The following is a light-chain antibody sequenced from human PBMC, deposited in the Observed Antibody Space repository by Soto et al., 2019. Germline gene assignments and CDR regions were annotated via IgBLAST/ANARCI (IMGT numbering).Light chain of an antibody. V-gene: IGKV2-28*01. Sequence: DIVMTQSPLSLPVTPGEPASISCRSSQSLLHSNGYNYLDWYLQKPGQSPQLLIYLGSNRASGVPDRFSGSGSGTDFTLKISRVEAEDVGVYYCMQALHTRTFGQGTKLEIK. CDR1: QSLLHSNGYNY. CDR3: MQALHTRT. CDR2: LGS. J-gene: IGKJ2*01.